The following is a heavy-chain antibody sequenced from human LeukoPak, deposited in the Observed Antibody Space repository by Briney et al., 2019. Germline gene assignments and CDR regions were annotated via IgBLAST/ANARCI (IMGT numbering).Heavy chain of an antibody. CDR1: GGSISSSNYY. CDR3: ARSDIWGSYRFLDY. Sequence: PSETLSLTCTVSGGSISSSNYYWSWIRQSPGKGLEWIGYMLYSGSTNQNPSLRSRVTISVDTSKNQVSLKLSSVTAADTAVYYCARSDIWGSYRFLDYWGQGALVTVSS. V-gene: IGHV4-61*05. CDR2: MLYSGST. J-gene: IGHJ4*02. D-gene: IGHD3-16*02.